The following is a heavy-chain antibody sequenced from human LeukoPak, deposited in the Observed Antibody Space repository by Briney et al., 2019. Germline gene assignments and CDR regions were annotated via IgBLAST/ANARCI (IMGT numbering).Heavy chain of an antibody. CDR3: AREGGGIDAFDI. CDR1: GYTFTGYY. V-gene: IGHV1-2*02. Sequence: VASVTVSCKASGYTFTGYYMHWVRQAPGQGLEWMGWINPNSGGTNYAQKFQGRVTMTRDTSISTAYMELSRLRSDDTAVYYCAREGGGIDAFDIWGQGTMVTVSS. CDR2: INPNSGGT. D-gene: IGHD4-23*01. J-gene: IGHJ3*02.